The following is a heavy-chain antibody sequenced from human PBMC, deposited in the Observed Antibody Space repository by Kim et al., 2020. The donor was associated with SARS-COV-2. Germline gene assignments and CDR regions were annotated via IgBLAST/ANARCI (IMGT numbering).Heavy chain of an antibody. CDR3: AKDPRKYYYDSAGSSYSEY. V-gene: IGHV3-23*01. CDR1: GFTFTHSA. Sequence: GGSLRLSCVASGFTFTHSAMNWVRQAPGKGLEWVSGIRGSGGNTDYGDAVKGRSTISRDNSKNTLYLQMGSLRAEDTPVYYGAKDPRKYYYDSAGSSYSEYWGQGTLVTVSS. D-gene: IGHD3-22*01. J-gene: IGHJ4*02. CDR2: IRGSGGNT.